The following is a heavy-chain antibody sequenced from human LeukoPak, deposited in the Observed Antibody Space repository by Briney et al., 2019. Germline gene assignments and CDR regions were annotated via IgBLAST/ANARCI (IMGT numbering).Heavy chain of an antibody. CDR2: IIPIFGTA. D-gene: IGHD2-2*01. J-gene: IGHJ6*03. CDR3: ARGYCSSTSCYGCYYYYMDV. V-gene: IGHV1-69*13. CDR1: GGTFSSYA. Sequence: ASVKVSCKASGGTFSSYAISWVRQAPGQGLEWMGGIIPIFGTANYAQKFQGRVTITADESTSTAYMELSSLRSEDTAVYYCARGYCSSTSCYGCYYYYMDVWGKGTTVTVSS.